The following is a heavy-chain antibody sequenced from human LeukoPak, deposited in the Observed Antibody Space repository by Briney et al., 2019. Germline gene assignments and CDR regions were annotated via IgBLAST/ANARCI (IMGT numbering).Heavy chain of an antibody. CDR3: VTFYETY. J-gene: IGHJ4*02. D-gene: IGHD2/OR15-2a*01. Sequence: GGSLRLSCAASGTYWMHWVRQAPGKGLVWVSHINSDGSWTGYADSVKGRFTISKDNAKNTVSLQMNDLRAEDTAVYYCVTFYETYWGRGTLVTVSS. V-gene: IGHV3-74*01. CDR2: INSDGSWT. CDR1: GTYW.